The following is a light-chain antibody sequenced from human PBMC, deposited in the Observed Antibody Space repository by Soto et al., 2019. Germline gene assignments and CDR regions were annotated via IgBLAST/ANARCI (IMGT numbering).Light chain of an antibody. Sequence: MTQSPLILPVAPREPASISCRSSQSLLYNNTYNYLDWYVQKPGQSPQLLIYLGSNRASGVSDRFSGSGTGTDFTLKVSRVETEDVGTYYCMQTLQGVTFGQGTRLEIQ. CDR1: QSLLYNNTYNY. CDR3: MQTLQGVT. V-gene: IGKV2-28*01. J-gene: IGKJ5*01. CDR2: LGS.